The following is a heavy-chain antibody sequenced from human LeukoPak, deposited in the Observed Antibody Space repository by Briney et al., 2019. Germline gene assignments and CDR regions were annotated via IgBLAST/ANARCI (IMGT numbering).Heavy chain of an antibody. Sequence: GGSLRLSCAASGFTFSTYSMTWVRQAPGKGLEWVSSITRSSSYIYYADSVKGRFTISRDDAKNSVYLQMNSLRAEDTAVYYCGREEYSSDALIDQWGQGTLVTVSS. CDR3: GREEYSSDALIDQ. V-gene: IGHV3-21*01. CDR1: GFTFSTYS. D-gene: IGHD6-19*01. J-gene: IGHJ4*02. CDR2: ITRSSSYI.